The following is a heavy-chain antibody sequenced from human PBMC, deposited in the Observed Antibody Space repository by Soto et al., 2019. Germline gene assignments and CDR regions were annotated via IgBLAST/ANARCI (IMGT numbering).Heavy chain of an antibody. CDR3: ASGVRYSGYDVRYYYYGRDV. CDR1: GFIFNNYG. V-gene: IGHV3-23*01. J-gene: IGHJ6*02. D-gene: IGHD5-12*01. CDR2: ITGSGAYT. Sequence: TGGSLRLSCTASGFIFNNYGMIWVRQAPGKGLEWVSGITGSGAYTYYADSVKGRFTISRDNTRNSLYLQMNSLRAEDTAVYYWASGVRYSGYDVRYYYYGRDVWGQGTTVTVSS.